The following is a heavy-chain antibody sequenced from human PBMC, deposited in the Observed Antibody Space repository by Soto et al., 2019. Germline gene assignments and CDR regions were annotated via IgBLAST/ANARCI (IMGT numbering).Heavy chain of an antibody. Sequence: GGSLRLSCAASGFTFSNAWMSWVRQAPGKGLEWVGRIKSKTDGGTTDYAAPVKGRFTISRDDSKNTLYLQMNSLKTEDTAVYYCTTGYDLMATVWWDDAFDIWGQGTMVTVSS. V-gene: IGHV3-15*01. D-gene: IGHD2-21*01. J-gene: IGHJ3*02. CDR2: IKSKTDGGTT. CDR1: GFTFSNAW. CDR3: TTGYDLMATVWWDDAFDI.